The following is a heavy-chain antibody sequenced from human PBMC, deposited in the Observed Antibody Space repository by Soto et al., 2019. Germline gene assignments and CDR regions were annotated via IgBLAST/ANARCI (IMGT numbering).Heavy chain of an antibody. V-gene: IGHV4-39*01. J-gene: IGHJ4*02. CDR3: ARNEYTYDPYYFYY. CDR1: GESISRSSYF. CDR2: IYSSGGT. D-gene: IGHD3-16*01. Sequence: PSETLSLTCTVSGESISRSSYFWGWIRQSPGKGLEWIGNIYSSGGTSYNPSLRSRVTISVDTSKNQFSLKLNSVIAADTAVYYCARNEYTYDPYYFYYWGQGTPVTVS.